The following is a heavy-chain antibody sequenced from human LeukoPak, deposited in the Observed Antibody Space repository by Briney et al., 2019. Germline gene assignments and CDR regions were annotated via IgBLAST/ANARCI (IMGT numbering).Heavy chain of an antibody. J-gene: IGHJ6*04. CDR2: ITGGGSGI. D-gene: IGHD4/OR15-4a*01. Sequence: GASLRLSCAASGFTFSNYAMSWVRQAPGKGLEWVSAITGGGSGIYYADSMKSRFTISRDNSKNTLYLQINSLRAEDTAVYYCASDRGANYYYGMDVWGKGTTVTVSS. V-gene: IGHV3-23*01. CDR3: ASDRGANYYYGMDV. CDR1: GFTFSNYA.